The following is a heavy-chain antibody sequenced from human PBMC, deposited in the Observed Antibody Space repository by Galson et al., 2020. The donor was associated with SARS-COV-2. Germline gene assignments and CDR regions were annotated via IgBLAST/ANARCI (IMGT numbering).Heavy chain of an antibody. CDR3: ARDYRMATDTFPFDY. CDR2: ISAYNGNT. D-gene: IGHD5-12*01. CDR1: GYTFTSYG. V-gene: IGHV1-18*01. Sequence: ASVKVSCKASGYTFTSYGISWVRQAPGQGLEWMGWISAYNGNTNYAQKLQGRVTMTTDTSTSTAYMELRSLSSDDTAVYYCARDYRMATDTFPFDYWGQGTLFTVSS. J-gene: IGHJ4*02.